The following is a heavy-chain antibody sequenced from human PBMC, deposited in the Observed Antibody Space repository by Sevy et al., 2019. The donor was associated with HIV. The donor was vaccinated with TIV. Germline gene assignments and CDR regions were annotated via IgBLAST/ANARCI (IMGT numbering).Heavy chain of an antibody. CDR2: ISYEGSNK. D-gene: IGHD1-26*01. J-gene: IGHJ1*01. V-gene: IGHV3-30*18. CDR1: GFTFSSYG. CDR3: AKEEEEWELPQH. Sequence: GGSLRLSCAASGFTFSSYGMHWVRQAPGKGLEWVAVISYEGSNKYYADSVKGRFTISRDNSKNTLYLQMNSLRAEDTAVYYCAKEEEEWELPQHWGQGTLVTVSS.